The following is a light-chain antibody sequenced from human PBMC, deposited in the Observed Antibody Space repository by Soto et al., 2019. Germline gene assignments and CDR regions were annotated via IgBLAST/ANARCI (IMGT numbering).Light chain of an antibody. Sequence: QSALTQPASVSGSPGQSITISCTGTSSDVGAYNSVAWYQHNPGKAPKLMIYDVSNRPSGVSSRFSGSKSGNTASLSISGLQAEDEADYYCSSYTSSSTLVFGTGTKLNVL. V-gene: IGLV2-14*01. CDR3: SSYTSSSTLV. J-gene: IGLJ1*01. CDR1: SSDVGAYNS. CDR2: DVS.